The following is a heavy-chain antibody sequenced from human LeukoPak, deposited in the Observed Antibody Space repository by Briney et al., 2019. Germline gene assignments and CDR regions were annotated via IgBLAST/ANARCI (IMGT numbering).Heavy chain of an antibody. J-gene: IGHJ4*02. CDR3: ARSLSGSYYEAWGY. D-gene: IGHD1-26*01. CDR1: GYTFTSYD. CDR2: MNPNSGNT. Sequence: ASVTVSCKASGYTFTSYDINWVRQAAGQGLEWMGWMNPNSGNTGYAQKFQGRVTMTRNTFISTAYMELSSLRSEDTAVYYCARSLSGSYYEAWGYWGQGTLVTVSS. V-gene: IGHV1-8*01.